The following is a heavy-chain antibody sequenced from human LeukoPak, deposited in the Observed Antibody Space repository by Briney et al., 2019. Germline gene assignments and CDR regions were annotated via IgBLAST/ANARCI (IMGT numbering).Heavy chain of an antibody. CDR3: ARGSMVRGVIIPD. J-gene: IGHJ4*02. D-gene: IGHD3-10*01. CDR1: GGSFSGYY. Sequence: SSETLSLTCAVYGGSFSGYYWSWIRQPPGKGLEWIGEINHSGSTNYNPSLKSRVTISVDTSKNQFSLKLNSLTAADTAVYYCARGSMVRGVIIPDWGQGSLATVSS. V-gene: IGHV4-34*01. CDR2: INHSGST.